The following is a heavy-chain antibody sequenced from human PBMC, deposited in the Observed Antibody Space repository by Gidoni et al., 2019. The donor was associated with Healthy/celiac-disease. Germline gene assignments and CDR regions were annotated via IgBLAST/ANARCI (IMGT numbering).Heavy chain of an antibody. D-gene: IGHD6-19*01. CDR2: ISYDGSNK. V-gene: IGHV3-30-3*01. Sequence: QVQLVESGGGVVQPGRSLRLSCAASGFTFSSYAMHWVRQAPGKGLEWVAVISYDGSNKYYADSVKGRFTISRDNSKNTLYLQMNSLRAEDTAVYYCARGGYSSGWYGPVYFDYWGQGTLVTVSS. CDR1: GFTFSSYA. J-gene: IGHJ4*02. CDR3: ARGGYSSGWYGPVYFDY.